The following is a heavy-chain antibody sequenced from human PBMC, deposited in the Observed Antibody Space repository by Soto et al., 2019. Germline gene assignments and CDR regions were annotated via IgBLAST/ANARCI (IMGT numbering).Heavy chain of an antibody. D-gene: IGHD4-17*01. CDR2: IYYSGST. Sequence: SETLSLTCTVSGGSISSYYWSWIRQPPGKGLEWIGYIYYSGSTNYNPSLKSRVTISVDTSKNQFSLKLSSVTAADTAVYYCARGGDNGDYAFDYWGQGTLVTVSS. CDR1: GGSISSYY. V-gene: IGHV4-59*01. CDR3: ARGGDNGDYAFDY. J-gene: IGHJ4*02.